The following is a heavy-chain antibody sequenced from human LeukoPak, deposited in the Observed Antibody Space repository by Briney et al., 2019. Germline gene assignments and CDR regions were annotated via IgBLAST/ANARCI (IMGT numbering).Heavy chain of an antibody. J-gene: IGHJ4*02. Sequence: VASVKVSCKASGYTFTSYYMHWVRQAPGQGLEWMGGIIPIFGTANYAQKFQGRVTITADKSTSTAYMELSSLRSEDTAVYYCARRRSGSYERWDYWGQGTLVTVSS. V-gene: IGHV1-69*06. CDR1: GYTFTSYY. D-gene: IGHD3-10*01. CDR3: ARRRSGSYERWDY. CDR2: IIPIFGTA.